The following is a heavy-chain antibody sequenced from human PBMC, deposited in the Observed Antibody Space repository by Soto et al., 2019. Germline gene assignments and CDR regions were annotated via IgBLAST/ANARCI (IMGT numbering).Heavy chain of an antibody. V-gene: IGHV3-23*01. CDR3: ARSAGYSYAYYFDF. CDR2: TSGSGGST. D-gene: IGHD5-18*01. CDR1: GFTFSSYA. J-gene: IGHJ4*02. Sequence: GALRLSCAASGFTFSSYAMNWVRQAPGKGLEWVSGTSGSGGSTYYADSVKGRFTISRDNSKNTLYLQMNSLRAEDTAVYYCARSAGYSYAYYFDFWGQGALVTVSS.